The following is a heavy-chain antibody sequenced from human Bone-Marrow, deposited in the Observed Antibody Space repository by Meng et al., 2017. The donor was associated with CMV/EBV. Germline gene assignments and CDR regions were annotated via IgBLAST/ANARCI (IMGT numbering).Heavy chain of an antibody. D-gene: IGHD2-2*01. V-gene: IGHV1-18*01. J-gene: IGHJ4*02. CDR1: GYTFTSYG. CDR3: ARTGCSSSSCYDY. Sequence: QVQLVQSGAEVKKPGXSVKVSCKASGYTFTSYGISWVRQAPGQGLEWMGWINAGNGNTKYSEKFQSRVTITRDTAASTAYMELSSLRSEDTAVYYCARTGCSSSSCYDYWGQGTLVTVSS. CDR2: INAGNGNT.